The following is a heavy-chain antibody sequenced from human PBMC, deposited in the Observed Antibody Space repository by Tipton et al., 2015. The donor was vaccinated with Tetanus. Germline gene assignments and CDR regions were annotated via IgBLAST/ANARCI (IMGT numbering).Heavy chain of an antibody. CDR1: GYTFTSYG. CDR2: ISAYNGNT. V-gene: IGHV1-18*04. Sequence: QVQLVQSGAEVKKPGASVKVSCKASGYTFTSYGISWVRQAPGQGLEWMGWISAYNGNTNYAQKLQGRVTMTTDTSTSPAYMELGSLRSDDTAVYYCARDRLGAVAGTGGLNWFDPWGQGTLVTVSS. D-gene: IGHD6-19*01. CDR3: ARDRLGAVAGTGGLNWFDP. J-gene: IGHJ5*02.